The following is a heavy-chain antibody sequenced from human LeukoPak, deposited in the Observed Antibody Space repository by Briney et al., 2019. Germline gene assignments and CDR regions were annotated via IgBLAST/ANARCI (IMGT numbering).Heavy chain of an antibody. J-gene: IGHJ5*02. V-gene: IGHV1-69*04. CDR1: GYTFTSYG. D-gene: IGHD6-13*01. CDR2: IIPILGIA. CDR3: ARVMGIAAAGTGFDP. Sequence: SVXXXCKASGYTFTSYGISWVRQAPGQGXEWMGRIIPILGIANYAQKFQGRVTITADKSTSTAYMELSSLRSEDTAVYYCARVMGIAAAGTGFDPWGQGTLVTVSS.